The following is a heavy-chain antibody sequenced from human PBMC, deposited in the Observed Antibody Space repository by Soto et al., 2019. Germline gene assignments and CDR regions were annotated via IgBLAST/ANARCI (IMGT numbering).Heavy chain of an antibody. V-gene: IGHV4-34*01. Sequence: GPGPVPPSETLSLTCGVYGGSFSGYQWNWIRQSPGQGLEWIGEINHSGTTKYNPSLESRINLSVDTSKKQFSLKMFSVTAADTAIYYCARGWRFDPWGQGTQVTVSS. J-gene: IGHJ5*02. CDR1: GGSFSGYQ. CDR2: INHSGTT. CDR3: ARGWRFDP. D-gene: IGHD1-1*01.